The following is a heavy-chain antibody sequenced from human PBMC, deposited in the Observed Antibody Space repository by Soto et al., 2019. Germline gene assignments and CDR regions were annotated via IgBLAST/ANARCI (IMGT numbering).Heavy chain of an antibody. CDR1: GYTFTSYA. CDR2: INAGNGNT. CDR3: ARVRMYGDSAFDI. Sequence: ASVKVSCKASGYTFTSYAMHWVRQAPGQRLEWMGWINAGNGNTKYSQKFQGRVTITRDTSASTAYMELSSLRSEDTAAYYCARVRMYGDSAFDIWGQGTMVTVSS. D-gene: IGHD4-17*01. J-gene: IGHJ3*02. V-gene: IGHV1-3*01.